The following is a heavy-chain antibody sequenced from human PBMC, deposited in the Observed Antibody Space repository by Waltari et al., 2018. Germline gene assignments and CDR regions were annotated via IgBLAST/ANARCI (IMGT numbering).Heavy chain of an antibody. J-gene: IGHJ6*02. V-gene: IGHV3-23*01. CDR2: IRGSGGST. D-gene: IGHD2-8*01. CDR3: AKAEWRGPPYGMDV. CDR1: GFTFSSYA. Sequence: EVQLLESGGGLVQPGGSLRLSCAASGFTFSSYAMSWVRQAPGKGLEWVSAIRGSGGSTYYAVSVKGRFTISRDNSKNTLYLQMNSLRAEDTAVYYCAKAEWRGPPYGMDVWGQGTTVTVSS.